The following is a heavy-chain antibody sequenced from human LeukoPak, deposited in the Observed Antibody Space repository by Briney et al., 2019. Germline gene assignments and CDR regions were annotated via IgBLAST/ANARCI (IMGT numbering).Heavy chain of an antibody. CDR2: INPNSGGT. Sequence: ASVKVSCKASGYTFTGYYMHWVRQAPGQGREWMGWINPNSGGTNYAQKFQGRVTMTRDTSISTAYMELSRLRSDDTAVYYCARDYDSSGYTDYWGQGTLVTVSS. V-gene: IGHV1-2*02. CDR1: GYTFTGYY. J-gene: IGHJ4*02. D-gene: IGHD3-22*01. CDR3: ARDYDSSGYTDY.